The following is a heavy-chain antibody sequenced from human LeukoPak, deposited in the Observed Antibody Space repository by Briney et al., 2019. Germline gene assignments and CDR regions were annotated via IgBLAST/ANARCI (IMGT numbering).Heavy chain of an antibody. CDR2: INHSGST. V-gene: IGHV4-34*01. Sequence: PSETLSLTCAVYGGSFSGSYWNWIRQPPGKGLEWIGEINHSGSTNYNPSLKSRVTISVDTSKNQFSLNLSPVTAADTAMYYCARAVGTSRNFFDYWGQGTLVTVSS. CDR1: GGSFSGSY. J-gene: IGHJ4*02. D-gene: IGHD4-23*01. CDR3: ARAVGTSRNFFDY.